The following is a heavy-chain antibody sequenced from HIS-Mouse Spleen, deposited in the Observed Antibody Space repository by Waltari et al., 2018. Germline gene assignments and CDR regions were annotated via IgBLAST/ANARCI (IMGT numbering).Heavy chain of an antibody. J-gene: IGHJ4*02. V-gene: IGHV3-11*01. CDR1: GFTFRDYY. D-gene: IGHD5-18*01. CDR2: ISSSGSTI. Sequence: QVQLVESGGGLVKPGGSLRLSCAASGFTFRDYYMSWIRQAPGKGLEWVSYISSSGSTIYYADSVKGRFTISRDNAKNSLYLQMNSLRAEDTAVYYCARDSVIQGPFYSYGYYFDYWGQGTLVTVSS. CDR3: ARDSVIQGPFYSYGYYFDY.